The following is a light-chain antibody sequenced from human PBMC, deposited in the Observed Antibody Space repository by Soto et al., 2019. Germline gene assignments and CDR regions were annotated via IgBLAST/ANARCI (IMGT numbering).Light chain of an antibody. Sequence: DIQMTQSPSTLSASVGDRVTISCRASQTISSWLAWYQQRPWKAPKLLIYDASSLESGVPSRFSGSGSGTEFTLTISNLQPDDFATYYCQQYESYSPWTFGQGTKV. CDR1: QTISSW. V-gene: IGKV1-5*01. CDR3: QQYESYSPWT. J-gene: IGKJ1*01. CDR2: DAS.